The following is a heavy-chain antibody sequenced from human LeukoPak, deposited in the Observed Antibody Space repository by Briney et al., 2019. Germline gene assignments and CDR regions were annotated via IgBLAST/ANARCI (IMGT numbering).Heavy chain of an antibody. D-gene: IGHD3-22*01. V-gene: IGHV3-30-3*01. J-gene: IGHJ4*02. Sequence: GGSLRLSCAASGFTFSNYAMHWVREAPGKGLEWVAVISYDGSNKYYAESVKGRFTISRDNSKNTLYLQMNSLRVEDTAVYYCARERNYDRSGYFYYWGQGTLVIVSS. CDR2: ISYDGSNK. CDR1: GFTFSNYA. CDR3: ARERNYDRSGYFYY.